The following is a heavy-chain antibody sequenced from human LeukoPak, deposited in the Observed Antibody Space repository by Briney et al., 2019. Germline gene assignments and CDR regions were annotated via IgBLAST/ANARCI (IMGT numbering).Heavy chain of an antibody. CDR1: GFTFDDYA. Sequence: RPGGSLRLSCAASGFTFDDYAMSWVRQAPGKGLEWVSTISGSGGSTYYADSVKGRFTISRDNSKNTLYLQMNSLRAEDTAVYYCAKGRIAYYDSSDAFDIWGQGTMVTVSS. V-gene: IGHV3-23*01. J-gene: IGHJ3*02. CDR3: AKGRIAYYDSSDAFDI. CDR2: ISGSGGST. D-gene: IGHD3-22*01.